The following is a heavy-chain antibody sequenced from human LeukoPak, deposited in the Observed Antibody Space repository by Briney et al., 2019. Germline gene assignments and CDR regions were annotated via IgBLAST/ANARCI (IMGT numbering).Heavy chain of an antibody. Sequence: GGSLRLSCAASGFTFSSYGMHWVRQAPGKGLEWVAVISYDGSNKYYADSVKGRFTISRDNSKNTLYLQMNSLRAEDTAVYYCAKDRTVTTGRAHFDYWGQGTLVTVSS. D-gene: IGHD4-17*01. V-gene: IGHV3-30*18. CDR3: AKDRTVTTGRAHFDY. CDR2: ISYDGSNK. J-gene: IGHJ4*02. CDR1: GFTFSSYG.